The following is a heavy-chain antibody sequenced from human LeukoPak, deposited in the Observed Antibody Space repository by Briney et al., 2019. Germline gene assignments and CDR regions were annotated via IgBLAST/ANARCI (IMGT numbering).Heavy chain of an antibody. J-gene: IGHJ4*02. D-gene: IGHD2-2*01. CDR2: INHSGST. Sequence: SESLSLTCAVYGGSLSAYYWSWIRQPPGKGLEWIGEINHSGSTNYNPSLKNRVTISVDTSKNQFSLKLSSVTAADAAVYYCARDSPPAPLDYWGQGTLVTVSS. CDR3: ARDSPPAPLDY. V-gene: IGHV4-34*01. CDR1: GGSLSAYY.